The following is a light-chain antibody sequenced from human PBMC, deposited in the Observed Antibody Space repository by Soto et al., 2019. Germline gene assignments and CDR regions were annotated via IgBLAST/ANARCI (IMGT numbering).Light chain of an antibody. CDR3: QQRSTWPST. CDR1: QRVSGD. V-gene: IGKV3-11*01. CDR2: DAS. Sequence: EIVLTQSPATLSLSPGERATLSCRASQRVSGDLAWYQQKPGQAPRLLMYDASNRATGIPARFSGSGSGTDFTLTISSLEPEDFAVYYCQQRSTWPSTFGGGTKVEIK. J-gene: IGKJ4*02.